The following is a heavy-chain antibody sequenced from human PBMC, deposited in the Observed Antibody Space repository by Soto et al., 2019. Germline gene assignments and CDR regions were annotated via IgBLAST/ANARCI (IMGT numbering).Heavy chain of an antibody. CDR3: TRQDGVPAATDYYYYYGMDV. D-gene: IGHD2-2*01. CDR1: GFTFSGSA. V-gene: IGHV3-73*02. Sequence: EVQLVESGGGLVQPGGSLKLSCAASGFTFSGSAMHWVRQASGKGLEWVGRIRSKANSYATAYAASVKGRFTISRDDSKNTAYLQMNSLKTEDTAVYYCTRQDGVPAATDYYYYYGMDVW. CDR2: IRSKANSYAT. J-gene: IGHJ6*01.